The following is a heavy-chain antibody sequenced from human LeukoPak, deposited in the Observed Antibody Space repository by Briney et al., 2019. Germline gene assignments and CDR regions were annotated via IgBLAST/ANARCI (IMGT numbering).Heavy chain of an antibody. J-gene: IGHJ4*02. Sequence: ASVKVSRKASGYTFTSDGIGWVRQAPGQGLEWMGWISAYPGNTNYAQQLQGRVTMPTDTSTSPAYMELRSLRSDDTAVYYCASDNGQLVPFDYWGQGTLVTVSS. V-gene: IGHV1-18*01. CDR2: ISAYPGNT. CDR3: ASDNGQLVPFDY. D-gene: IGHD6-6*01. CDR1: GYTFTSDG.